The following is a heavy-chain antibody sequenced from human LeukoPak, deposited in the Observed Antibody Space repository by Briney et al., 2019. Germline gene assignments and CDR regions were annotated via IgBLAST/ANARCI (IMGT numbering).Heavy chain of an antibody. J-gene: IGHJ4*02. Sequence: SGGSLRLSCTTSGFTFSSSAMSWVRQAPGKGLEWVSDINSSGVRTYYADSVKGRFTISRDNSKNTLFLQMNSLRAEDTAVYYCAKRVTDYWGQGTLVTVSS. D-gene: IGHD3-10*01. CDR1: GFTFSSSA. CDR3: AKRVTDY. V-gene: IGHV3-23*01. CDR2: INSSGVRT.